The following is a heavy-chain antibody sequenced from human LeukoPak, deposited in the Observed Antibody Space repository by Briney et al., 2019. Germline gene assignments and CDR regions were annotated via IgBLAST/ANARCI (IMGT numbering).Heavy chain of an antibody. CDR2: INHSGST. J-gene: IGHJ5*02. D-gene: IGHD3-22*01. CDR1: GGSFSGYY. Sequence: SETLSLTCAVYGGSFSGYYWSWIRQPPGKGLGWIGEINHSGSTNYNPSLKSRVTVSVDTSKNQFSLKLSSVTAADTAVYYCARGLDTDYYDSSGYIRFDPWGQGTLVTVSS. CDR3: ARGLDTDYYDSSGYIRFDP. V-gene: IGHV4-34*01.